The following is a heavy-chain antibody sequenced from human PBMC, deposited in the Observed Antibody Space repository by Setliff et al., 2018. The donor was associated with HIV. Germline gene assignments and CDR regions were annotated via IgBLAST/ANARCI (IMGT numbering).Heavy chain of an antibody. V-gene: IGHV1-2*04. D-gene: IGHD3-22*01. CDR2: INPNSGGT. CDR1: GYTFTGYY. Sequence: GASVKVSCKASGYTFTGYYMHWVRQAPGQGLEWMGWINPNSGGTNYAQRFQSWVIMTRDTSISTAYMELSRLRSDDPAVYYCARGGLVDSSGYYYRSGGAFDIWCQGTMVTVSS. CDR3: ARGGLVDSSGYYYRSGGAFDI. J-gene: IGHJ3*02.